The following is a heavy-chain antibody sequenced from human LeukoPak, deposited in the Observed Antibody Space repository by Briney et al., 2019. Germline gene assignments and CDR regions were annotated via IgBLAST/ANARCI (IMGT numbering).Heavy chain of an antibody. CDR2: ISENGAGT. J-gene: IGHJ4*02. CDR3: ESRGTGYHSV. CDR1: GFTFSTNP. V-gene: IGHV3-23*01. Sequence: PGASLRLSCAASGFTFSTNPMSWVRQAPGEGLEWGSYISENGAGTYYADSAKGRLTISRDNSRKTMYLQMHSLRVGDTAVYYCESRGTGYHSVWGQGTLVTVSS. D-gene: IGHD3/OR15-3a*01.